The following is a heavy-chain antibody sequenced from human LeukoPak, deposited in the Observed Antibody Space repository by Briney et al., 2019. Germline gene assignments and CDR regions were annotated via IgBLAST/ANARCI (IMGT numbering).Heavy chain of an antibody. J-gene: IGHJ5*02. D-gene: IGHD3-3*01. Sequence: SETLSLTCTVSGGSISSHYWSWIRQPPGKGLEWIGYTYYSGSTNYNPSLKSRVTISVDTSKNQFSLKLSSVTAADTAVYYCARGITRNWFDPWGQGTLVTVSS. V-gene: IGHV4-59*11. CDR3: ARGITRNWFDP. CDR2: TYYSGST. CDR1: GGSISSHY.